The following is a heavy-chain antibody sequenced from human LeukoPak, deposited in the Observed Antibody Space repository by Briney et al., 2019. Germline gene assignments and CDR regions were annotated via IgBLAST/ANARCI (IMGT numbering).Heavy chain of an antibody. J-gene: IGHJ4*02. D-gene: IGHD3-22*01. CDR2: IISIFGIA. CDR1: GGTFSSHA. CDR3: AREGISPAYYYDSSGYLPPDY. Sequence: SVKVSCKASGGTFSSHAISWVRQAPGQGLEWMGRIISIFGIANYAQKFQGRVTITADKSTSTAYMELSSLRSEDTAVYYCAREGISPAYYYDSSGYLPPDYWGQGTLVTVYS. V-gene: IGHV1-69*04.